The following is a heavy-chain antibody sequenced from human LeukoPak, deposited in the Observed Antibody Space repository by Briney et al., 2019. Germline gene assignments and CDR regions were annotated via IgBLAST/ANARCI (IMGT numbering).Heavy chain of an antibody. V-gene: IGHV3-53*01. D-gene: IGHD5-12*01. Sequence: GGSLRLSCAASQFSVSTSYMSWVRQAPGKGLEWVSVMYSGGSSYNADSVKGRFTISRDNSKNTLYLQMDSLRVEDTAVHYCAKAIRPTRLDYWGQGTLVTVSS. CDR3: AKAIRPTRLDY. CDR1: QFSVSTSY. CDR2: MYSGGSS. J-gene: IGHJ4*02.